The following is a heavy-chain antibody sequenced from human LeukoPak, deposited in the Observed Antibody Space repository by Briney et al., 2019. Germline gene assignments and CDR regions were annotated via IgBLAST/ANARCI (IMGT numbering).Heavy chain of an antibody. CDR1: GFSFGDFA. CDR3: SRDKYGDYITAFDI. V-gene: IGHV3-49*03. J-gene: IGHJ3*02. Sequence: GGSLRLSCLGSGFSFGDFALSWFRQAPGKGLAWVGFIRGKASGATTEYAASVKGRFSISRDESKTIAYLQTNSLKPEDTAVYYCSRDKYGDYITAFDIWGQGTMVTVSS. CDR2: IRGKASGATT. D-gene: IGHD4-17*01.